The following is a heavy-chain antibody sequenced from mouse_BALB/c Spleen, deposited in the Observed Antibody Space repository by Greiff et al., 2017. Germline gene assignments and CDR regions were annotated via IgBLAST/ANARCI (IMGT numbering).Heavy chain of an antibody. CDR3: AITGYYFDY. Sequence: EVKLVESGGGLVKPGGSLKLSCAASGFAFSSYDMSWVRQTPEKRLEWVAYISSGGGSTYYPDTVKGRFTISRDNAKNTLYLQMSSLKSEDTAMYYCAITGYYFDYWGQGTTLTVSS. J-gene: IGHJ2*01. V-gene: IGHV5-12-1*01. CDR1: GFAFSSYD. CDR2: ISSGGGST. D-gene: IGHD4-1*01.